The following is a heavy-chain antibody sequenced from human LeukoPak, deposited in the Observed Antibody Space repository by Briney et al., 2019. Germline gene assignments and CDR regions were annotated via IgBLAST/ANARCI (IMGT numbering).Heavy chain of an antibody. CDR2: ISYDGTNK. CDR3: AREVNADYNYGMDV. D-gene: IGHD4/OR15-4a*01. V-gene: IGHV3-30-3*01. CDR1: GLTFSSYA. J-gene: IGHJ6*02. Sequence: GGSLRLSCAASGLTFSSYAMHWVRQAPGKGREWVSVISYDGTNKYYADSVKGRFTISRENTKNTLYLQMNSLRADDTAVYYCAREVNADYNYGMDVWGQGTTVTVSS.